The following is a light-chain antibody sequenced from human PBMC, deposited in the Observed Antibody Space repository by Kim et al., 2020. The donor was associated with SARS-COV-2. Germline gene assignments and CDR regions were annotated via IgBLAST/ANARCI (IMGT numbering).Light chain of an antibody. V-gene: IGKV3-11*01. CDR1: QSVSSY. CDR3: QQRSNWPPYT. Sequence: LTPGERATLSCRASQSVSSYLAWYQQKPGQAPRLLIYDASNRATGIPARFSGSGSGTDFTLTISSLEPEDFAVYYCQQRSNWPPYTFGQGTKLEI. CDR2: DAS. J-gene: IGKJ2*01.